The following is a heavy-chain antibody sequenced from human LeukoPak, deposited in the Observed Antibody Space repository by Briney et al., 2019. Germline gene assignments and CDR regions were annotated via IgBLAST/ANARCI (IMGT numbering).Heavy chain of an antibody. CDR2: IIPIFGTA. CDR3: ARDPNYDSSGYRPGENYYYYMDV. CDR1: GGTFSSYA. J-gene: IGHJ6*03. V-gene: IGHV1-69*01. D-gene: IGHD3-22*01. Sequence: SVKVSCKASGGTFSSYAISWVRQAPGQGLEWMGGIIPIFGTANYAQKFQGRVTITADESTSTAYMELSSLRSEDTAVYYCARDPNYDSSGYRPGENYYYYMDVWGKGTTVTVSS.